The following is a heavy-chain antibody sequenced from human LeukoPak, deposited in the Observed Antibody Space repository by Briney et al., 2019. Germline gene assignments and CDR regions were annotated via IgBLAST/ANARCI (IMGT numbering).Heavy chain of an antibody. Sequence: PGGSLRLSCVASGFSLSGYWMYWVRQAPGKGLMYISRNNGDGSTTNYADVVKGRFTMSRDNVKNSLYLQMNSLRAEDTALYYCAKDIRGGCSGGSCYSDDAFDIWGQGTMVTVSS. CDR3: AKDIRGGCSGGSCYSDDAFDI. J-gene: IGHJ3*02. D-gene: IGHD2-15*01. CDR2: NNGDGSTT. V-gene: IGHV3-74*01. CDR1: GFSLSGYW.